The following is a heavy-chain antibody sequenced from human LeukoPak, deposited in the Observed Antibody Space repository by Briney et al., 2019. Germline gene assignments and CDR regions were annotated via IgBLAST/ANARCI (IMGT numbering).Heavy chain of an antibody. CDR3: PRGHYDFWGGYPIPQYYYYCMDV. D-gene: IGHD3-3*01. CDR2: MNPNSGNT. Sequence: GASVKVSCKASGYTFTSYDINWVRQATGQGLEWMGWMNPNSGNTGYAQKFQGRVTMTRNTSISTAYMELSSLRSEDTAVYYCPRGHYDFWGGYPIPQYYYYCMDVWGQGTTVTVSS. V-gene: IGHV1-8*01. J-gene: IGHJ6*02. CDR1: GYTFTSYD.